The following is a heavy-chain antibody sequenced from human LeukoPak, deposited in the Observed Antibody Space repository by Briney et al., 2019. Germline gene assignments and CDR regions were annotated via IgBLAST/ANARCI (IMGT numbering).Heavy chain of an antibody. CDR3: ARGADYYDSSGGRTGDDY. J-gene: IGHJ4*02. CDR1: GGSISSGGYY. Sequence: SETLSLTCTVSGGSISSGGYYWSWIRQHPGKGLEWIGYIYYSGSTYYNPSLKSRVTISVDTSKNQFSLKLSSVTAADTAVYYCARGADYYDSSGGRTGDDYWGQGTLVTVSS. CDR2: IYYSGST. D-gene: IGHD3-22*01. V-gene: IGHV4-31*03.